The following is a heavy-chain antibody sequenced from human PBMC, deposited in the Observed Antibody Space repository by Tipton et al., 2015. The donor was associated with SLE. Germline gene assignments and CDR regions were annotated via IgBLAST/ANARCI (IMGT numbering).Heavy chain of an antibody. V-gene: IGHV1-2*02. J-gene: IGHJ4*02. D-gene: IGHD5-12*01. CDR2: INPNSGGT. CDR1: GYRFTDYY. Sequence: QVQLVQSGGEVKKPGASLKVSCKASGYRFTDYYMQWVRQAPGQGLEWMGWINPNSGGTNYAQKFQGRVTMTRDTSITTAYMELSRLTSDDTAVYYCARDILVAVDFWGQGTLVTVSS. CDR3: ARDILVAVDF.